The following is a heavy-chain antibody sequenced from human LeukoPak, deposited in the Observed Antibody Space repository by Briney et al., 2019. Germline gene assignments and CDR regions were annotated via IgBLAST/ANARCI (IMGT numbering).Heavy chain of an antibody. V-gene: IGHV4-39*07. D-gene: IGHD2-2*01. CDR1: GDSISSSHYQ. Sequence: PSETLSLTCTVSGDSISSSHYQWGWIRPPPGRGLEWIGSIYYSGSTYYNPSLKSRVTISVDTSKNQFSLRLSSVTAADTAMYYCARWSSTHFFDYWGQGTLVTVSS. J-gene: IGHJ4*02. CDR2: IYYSGST. CDR3: ARWSSTHFFDY.